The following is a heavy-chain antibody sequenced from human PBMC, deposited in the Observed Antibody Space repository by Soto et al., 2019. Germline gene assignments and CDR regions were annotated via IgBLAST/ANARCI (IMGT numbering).Heavy chain of an antibody. V-gene: IGHV4-59*01. Sequence: SETLSLTCTVSGGSISSYYWSWIRQPPGKGLEWIGYIYYSGSTNYNPSLKSRVTISVDTSKNQFSLKLSSVTAADTAVYYCARVYYDFWSGYLSTPEYYFDYWGQGPLVTVSS. CDR3: ARVYYDFWSGYLSTPEYYFDY. D-gene: IGHD3-3*01. CDR1: GGSISSYY. J-gene: IGHJ4*02. CDR2: IYYSGST.